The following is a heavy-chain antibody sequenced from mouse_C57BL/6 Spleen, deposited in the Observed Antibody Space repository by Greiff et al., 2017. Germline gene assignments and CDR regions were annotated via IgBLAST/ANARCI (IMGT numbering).Heavy chain of an antibody. CDR1: GYTFTDYY. D-gene: IGHD1-1*01. J-gene: IGHJ2*01. CDR2: INPNNGGT. CDR3: ARIGHYGSSHGSYFDY. V-gene: IGHV1-26*01. Sequence: EVQLQQSGPELVKPGASVKISCKASGYTFTDYYMNWVKQSHGKSLEWIGDINPNNGGTSYNQKFKGKATLTVDKSSSTAYMELRSLTSEDSAVYYCARIGHYGSSHGSYFDYWGQGTTLTVSS.